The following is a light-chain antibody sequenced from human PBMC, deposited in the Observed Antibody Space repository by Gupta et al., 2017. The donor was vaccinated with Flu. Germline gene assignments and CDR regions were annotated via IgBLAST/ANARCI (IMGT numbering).Light chain of an antibody. CDR1: QGISTF. CDR2: AAS. Sequence: DIQFTQSPSFLSASVGDRVTITCRASQGISTFLAWYQQKPGKAPKLLIYAASTLQSGVPSRFSGSGAGTEFTLTISSLQPEDFATYFCQRLNSYPLSFGQGTRLEIK. J-gene: IGKJ5*01. V-gene: IGKV1-9*01. CDR3: QRLNSYPLS.